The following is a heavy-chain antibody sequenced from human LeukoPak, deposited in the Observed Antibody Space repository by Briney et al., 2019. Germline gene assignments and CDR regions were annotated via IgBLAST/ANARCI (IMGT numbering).Heavy chain of an antibody. CDR2: IWYDGSKE. CDR3: AKGSIAARDWLDY. CDR1: GFSFSDFG. Sequence: GGSLRLSCAASGFSFSDFGMHWVRQAPGKGLEWVAMIWYDGSKEYYMESVKGRFTISRDNSKNTLYLQMNSLRAEDTAVYYCAKGSIAARDWLDYWGQGTLVTVSS. J-gene: IGHJ4*02. D-gene: IGHD6-6*01. V-gene: IGHV3-30*02.